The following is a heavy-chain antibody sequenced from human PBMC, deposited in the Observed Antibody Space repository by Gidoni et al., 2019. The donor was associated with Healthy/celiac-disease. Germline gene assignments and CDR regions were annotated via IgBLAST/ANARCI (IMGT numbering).Heavy chain of an antibody. Sequence: QVQLVESGGGLVKPGGSLRLSCAASGFTFSDYYRSWIRQAPGKGLEWVSDISSSGSTIYYADSVKGRFTISRDNAKNSLYLQMNSLRAEDTAVYYCARDLTADTAMVSGDWFDPWGQGTLVTVSS. CDR2: ISSSGSTI. CDR1: GFTFSDYY. V-gene: IGHV3-11*01. J-gene: IGHJ5*02. CDR3: ARDLTADTAMVSGDWFDP. D-gene: IGHD5-18*01.